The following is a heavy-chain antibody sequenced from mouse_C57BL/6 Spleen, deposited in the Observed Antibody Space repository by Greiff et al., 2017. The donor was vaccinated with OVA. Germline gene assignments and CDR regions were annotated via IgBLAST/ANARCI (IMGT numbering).Heavy chain of an antibody. J-gene: IGHJ3*01. CDR3: TRYYPLLH. V-gene: IGHV1-15*01. D-gene: IGHD2-1*01. CDR1: GYTFTDYE. Sequence: QVQLKQSGAELVRPGASVTLSCKASGYTFTDYEMHWVKQTPVHGLEWIGAIDPETGGTAYNQKFKGKAILTADKSSSTAYMELRSLTSEDSAVYYCTRYYPLLHWGQGTLVTVSA. CDR2: IDPETGGT.